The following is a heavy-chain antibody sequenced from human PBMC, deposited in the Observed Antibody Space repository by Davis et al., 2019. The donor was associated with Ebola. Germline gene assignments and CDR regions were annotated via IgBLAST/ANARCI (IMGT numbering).Heavy chain of an antibody. CDR2: IIPIFGTA. D-gene: IGHD6-6*01. J-gene: IGHJ4*02. CDR1: GGTFSSYA. CDR3: AADGGVYSSSFGY. Sequence: SVKVSCKASGGTFSSYAISWVRQAPGQGLEWMGGIIPIFGTANYAQKFQERVTITRDMSTSTAYMELSSLRSEDTAVYYCAADGGVYSSSFGYWGQGTLVTVSS. V-gene: IGHV1-69*05.